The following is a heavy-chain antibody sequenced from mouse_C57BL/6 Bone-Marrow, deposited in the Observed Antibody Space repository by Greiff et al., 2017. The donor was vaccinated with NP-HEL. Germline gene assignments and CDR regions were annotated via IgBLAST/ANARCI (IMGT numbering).Heavy chain of an antibody. Sequence: EVQLQQSGAELVRPGASVKLSCTASGFNIKDDYMHLVKQRPEQGLEWIGWIDPENGDTEYASKFQGKATITAGPSSNTAYLQLSSLTSDDTAVYYCTIFYLFDYWGQGTTLTVSS. CDR3: TIFYLFDY. J-gene: IGHJ2*01. CDR2: IDPENGDT. CDR1: GFNIKDDY. D-gene: IGHD5-5*01. V-gene: IGHV14-4*01.